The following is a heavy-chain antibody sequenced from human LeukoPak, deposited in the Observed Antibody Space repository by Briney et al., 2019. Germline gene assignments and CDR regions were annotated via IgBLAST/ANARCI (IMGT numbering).Heavy chain of an antibody. Sequence: LETLSLTCTVSGDSISSSYWSWIRQPPGQGLEWIGNIYFTGSTTYNPSLKSRVTISVDTSKNQFSLKMTSVTAADTAVYYCARDPVVPAAKVAFDIWGQGTMVTVSS. CDR2: IYFTGST. D-gene: IGHD2-2*01. CDR3: ARDPVVPAAKVAFDI. V-gene: IGHV4-59*01. CDR1: GDSISSSY. J-gene: IGHJ3*02.